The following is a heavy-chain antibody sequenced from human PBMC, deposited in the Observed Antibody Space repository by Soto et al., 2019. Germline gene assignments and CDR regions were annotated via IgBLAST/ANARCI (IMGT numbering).Heavy chain of an antibody. Sequence: SVKVSCKASGGTFSSYTISWVRQAPGQGLEWMGRIIPILGIANYAQKFQGRVTITADKSTSTAYMELSSLRSEDTAVYYCARDGGPTYYYDSSGPPDNWFDPWGQGTLVTVSS. CDR1: GGTFSSYT. CDR2: IIPILGIA. CDR3: ARDGGPTYYYDSSGPPDNWFDP. D-gene: IGHD3-22*01. V-gene: IGHV1-69*04. J-gene: IGHJ5*02.